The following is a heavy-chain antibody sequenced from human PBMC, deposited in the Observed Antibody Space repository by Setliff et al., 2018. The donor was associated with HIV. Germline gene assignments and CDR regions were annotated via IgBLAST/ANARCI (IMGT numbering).Heavy chain of an antibody. V-gene: IGHV4-34*01. CDR1: GGSLSDSY. Sequence: SETLSLTCAVYGGSLSDSYYNWIRQPPGKGLEWIGQISHSGTTSYNSSLKSRVAMSVDMSKNLFSLTLNSLTAADTAVYYCAANGALTDWTFRWGQGTLVTVSS. D-gene: IGHD3-9*01. J-gene: IGHJ4*02. CDR3: AANGALTDWTFR. CDR2: ISHSGTT.